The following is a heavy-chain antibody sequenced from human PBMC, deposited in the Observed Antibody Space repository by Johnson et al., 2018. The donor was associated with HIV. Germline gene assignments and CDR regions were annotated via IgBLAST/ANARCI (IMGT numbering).Heavy chain of an antibody. D-gene: IGHD1-26*01. J-gene: IGHJ3*02. CDR2: ISGSI. CDR1: GFTFSSYA. CDR3: ARDSDKWELRPGAFDI. V-gene: IGHV3-23*04. Sequence: VQLVESGGGLVQPGGSLRLSCAASGFTFSSYAMSWVRQAPGKGLEWVSAISGSIDYADSVKGRFPISRDNAQHPLNLQMNSLRAEDTAVYYCARDSDKWELRPGAFDIWGQGTMVTVSS.